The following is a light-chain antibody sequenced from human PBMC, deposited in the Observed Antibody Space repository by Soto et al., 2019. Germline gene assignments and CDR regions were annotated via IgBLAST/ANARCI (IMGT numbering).Light chain of an antibody. CDR3: CAYTRSYTWV. V-gene: IGLV2-14*01. Sequence: QSALTQPASVSGSPGQSITISCTGTSSDVGDGDFVSWYQQRAGKAPKLMIYKVSNRPTGVSNRFSGSKSGNAASLTISGLQAEDEADYYFCAYTRSYTWVFGGGTKLTVL. CDR1: SSDVGDGDF. CDR2: KVS. J-gene: IGLJ3*02.